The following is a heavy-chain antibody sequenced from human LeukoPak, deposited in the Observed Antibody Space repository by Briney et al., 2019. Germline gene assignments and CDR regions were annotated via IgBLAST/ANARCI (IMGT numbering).Heavy chain of an antibody. CDR3: GKYLQTTVGANDY. Sequence: GGSLRLSCAASGFTFSNYPMNWVRQAPGKGLEWVSVISGSGGATFYGDSVQGRFTISRDNSRDTLYLRMSSLRAEDTAVYYCGKYLQTTVGANDYWGRGTLVTVSS. CDR2: ISGSGGAT. D-gene: IGHD1-26*01. CDR1: GFTFSNYP. V-gene: IGHV3-23*01. J-gene: IGHJ4*02.